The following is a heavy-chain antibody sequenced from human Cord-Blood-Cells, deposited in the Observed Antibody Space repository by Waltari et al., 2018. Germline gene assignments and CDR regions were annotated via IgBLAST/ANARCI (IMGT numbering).Heavy chain of an antibody. Sequence: QVQLVQSGAEVKKPGASVKVSCKASGYTFTSYAINWCRQATGQGLEWMGWMSPNEGNTGKAQNYQSGGTITRNTYMNTANKELSSLRAKETALYYCARGRDPRIAARRDFQRWGQGTMVNVSS. CDR1: GYTFTSYA. D-gene: IGHD6-6*01. J-gene: IGHJ1*01. CDR2: MSPNEGNT. CDR3: ARGRDPRIAARRDFQR. V-gene: IGHV1-8*01.